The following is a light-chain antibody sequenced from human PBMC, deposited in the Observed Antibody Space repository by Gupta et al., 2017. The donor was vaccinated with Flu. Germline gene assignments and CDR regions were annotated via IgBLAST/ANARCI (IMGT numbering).Light chain of an antibody. CDR2: LGS. CDR1: QSRRYSNGYNY. CDR3: TQALRTPFT. Sequence: DIVMTQSPLSLPVTPGEPSSISCRSSQSRRYSNGYNYLDWYLQKPGQSPQLLIYLGSNRASGVPDRFSGSGSGTDFTLKISRVEAEDVGLYYCTQALRTPFTFGHGTNVDIK. V-gene: IGKV2-28*01. J-gene: IGKJ3*01.